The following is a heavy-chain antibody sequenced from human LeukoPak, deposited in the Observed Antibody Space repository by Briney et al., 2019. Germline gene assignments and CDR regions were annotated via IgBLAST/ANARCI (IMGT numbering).Heavy chain of an antibody. V-gene: IGHV1-2*02. CDR3: ARDREDIVVVVAATTPDY. CDR1: RYTFTGYY. CDR2: INPNSGGT. Sequence: ASVKVSCKASRYTFTGYYMHWVRQAPGQPLEWMGWINPNSGGTNYAQKFQGRVTMTRDTSISTAYMELSRLRSDDTAVYYCARDREDIVVVVAATTPDYWGQGTLVTVSS. J-gene: IGHJ4*02. D-gene: IGHD2-15*01.